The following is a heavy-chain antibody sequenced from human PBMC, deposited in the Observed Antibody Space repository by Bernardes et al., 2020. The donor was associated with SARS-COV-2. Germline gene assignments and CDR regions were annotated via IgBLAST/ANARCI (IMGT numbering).Heavy chain of an antibody. CDR2: IFHNGIT. CDR3: ARHERANGGYTDY. V-gene: IGHV4-39*01. J-gene: IGHJ4*03. D-gene: IGHD2-8*01. CDR1: GDSITSSTYS. Sequence: SETLSLTCTVSGDSITSSTYSWAWIRQPPGKGLEWIGNIFHNGITFYNPTLKSRVSISADTSKNQVSLKLNSVTAADTAVYHCARHERANGGYTDYWGQGTTVTVSS.